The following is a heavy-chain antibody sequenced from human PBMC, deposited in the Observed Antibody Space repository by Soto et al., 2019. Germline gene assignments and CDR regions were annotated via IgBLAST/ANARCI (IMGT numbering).Heavy chain of an antibody. J-gene: IGHJ5*02. V-gene: IGHV5-51*01. CDR2: IFPSDSDT. Sequence: PGESLKISCQASGYSFTTSWIGWVRQMPGKGLEWMGIIFPSDSDTRYSPSFQGQVTISVDKSISTAYLQWSSLKASDTAMYYCARRPGSWFDPWGQGTLVTVSS. D-gene: IGHD3-10*01. CDR3: ARRPGSWFDP. CDR1: GYSFTTSW.